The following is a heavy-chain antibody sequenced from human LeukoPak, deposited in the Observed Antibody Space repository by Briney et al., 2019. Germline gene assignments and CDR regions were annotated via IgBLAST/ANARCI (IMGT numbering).Heavy chain of an antibody. CDR3: ARDLGYCSSTSCYNWYFQH. Sequence: ASVKVSRKASGYTFTGYHMHWVRQAPGQGLEWMGWINPNSGGTNYAQKFQGRVTMTRDTSISTAYMELSRLRSDDTAVYYCARDLGYCSSTSCYNWYFQHWGQGTLVTVSS. D-gene: IGHD2-2*02. J-gene: IGHJ1*01. V-gene: IGHV1-2*02. CDR1: GYTFTGYH. CDR2: INPNSGGT.